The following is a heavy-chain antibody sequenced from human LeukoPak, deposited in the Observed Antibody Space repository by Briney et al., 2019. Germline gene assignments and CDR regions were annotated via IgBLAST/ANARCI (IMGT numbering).Heavy chain of an antibody. CDR2: ISGSGGST. V-gene: IGHV3-23*01. CDR3: ARTLGYCSGGSCYGFDY. D-gene: IGHD2-15*01. J-gene: IGHJ4*02. CDR1: GFTFSSYA. Sequence: GGSLRLSRAASGFTFSSYAMSWVRQAPGKGLEWVSAISGSGGSTDYADSVKGRFTISRDNSKNTLYLQMNSLRAEDTAVYYCARTLGYCSGGSCYGFDYWGQGTLVTVSS.